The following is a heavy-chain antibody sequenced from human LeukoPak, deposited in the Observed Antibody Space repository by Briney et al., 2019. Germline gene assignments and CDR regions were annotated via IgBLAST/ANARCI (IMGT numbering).Heavy chain of an antibody. Sequence: GGSLRLSCAASGFTFSSYGMHWVRQAPGKGLEWVAFIRYDGNNKYYADSVKGRFTISRDNSKNTLYLQMNSLRAEDTAVYYCARGPNYQLLSNWFDPWGQGTLVTVSS. CDR3: ARGPNYQLLSNWFDP. CDR1: GFTFSSYG. J-gene: IGHJ5*02. D-gene: IGHD2-2*01. CDR2: IRYDGNNK. V-gene: IGHV3-30*02.